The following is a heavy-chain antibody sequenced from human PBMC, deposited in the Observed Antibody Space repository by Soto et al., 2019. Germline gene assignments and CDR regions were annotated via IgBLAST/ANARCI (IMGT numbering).Heavy chain of an antibody. J-gene: IGHJ4*02. Sequence: SETLSLTCSVSNGYIYSYYWTWIRQPPGRGLEWIGYVFDTGATNYNPSPKGRVTISIDTSKKIFSLKLSSVTAADTSMYDCARETNYHFDYWGQETLVTVSS. CDR1: NGYIYSYY. CDR3: ARETNYHFDY. CDR2: VFDTGAT. D-gene: IGHD1-7*01. V-gene: IGHV4-59*01.